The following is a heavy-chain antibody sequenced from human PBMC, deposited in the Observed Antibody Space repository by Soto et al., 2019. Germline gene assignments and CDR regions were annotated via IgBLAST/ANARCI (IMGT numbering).Heavy chain of an antibody. Sequence: ASVKVSCKASGYTFTGYYMHWVRQAPGQGLEWMGWINPNSGGTNYAQKFQGWVTMTRDTSISTAYMELSRLRSDDTAVYYCARPMVRGHYHGMDVWGQGTTVTVSS. CDR2: INPNSGGT. CDR1: GYTFTGYY. J-gene: IGHJ6*02. D-gene: IGHD3-10*01. V-gene: IGHV1-2*04. CDR3: ARPMVRGHYHGMDV.